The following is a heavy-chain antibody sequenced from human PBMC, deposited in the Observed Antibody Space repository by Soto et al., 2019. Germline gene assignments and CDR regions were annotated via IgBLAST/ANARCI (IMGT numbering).Heavy chain of an antibody. V-gene: IGHV6-1*01. Sequence: SQTLSLTCAISGDSVSSNSAAWNWIRQSPSRGLEWLGRTYYRSKWYNDYAVSVKSRITINPDTSKNQLSLQLNSVTPEDTAVYYCARDLTSVGRGRIAAAGTHPYYYYGMDVWGQGTTVTVSS. D-gene: IGHD6-13*01. CDR3: ARDLTSVGRGRIAAAGTHPYYYYGMDV. CDR1: GDSVSSNSAA. CDR2: TYYRSKWYN. J-gene: IGHJ6*02.